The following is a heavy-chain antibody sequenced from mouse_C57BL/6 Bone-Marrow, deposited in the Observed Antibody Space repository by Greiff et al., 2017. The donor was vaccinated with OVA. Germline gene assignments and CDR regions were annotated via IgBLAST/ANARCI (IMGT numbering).Heavy chain of an antibody. CDR1: GFNIKDDY. Sequence: VQLQQSGAELVRPGASVKLSCTASGFNIKDDYMHWVKQRPEQGLEWIGWIDPENGATVYASKFQGKATITADTSSNTAYLQLSSLTSEDTAVYYCTTRYYGSSLWFAYWGQGTLVTVSA. D-gene: IGHD1-1*01. V-gene: IGHV14-4*01. CDR2: IDPENGAT. CDR3: TTRYYGSSLWFAY. J-gene: IGHJ3*01.